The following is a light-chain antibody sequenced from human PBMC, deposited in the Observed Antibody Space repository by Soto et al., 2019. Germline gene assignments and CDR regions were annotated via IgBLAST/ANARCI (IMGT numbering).Light chain of an antibody. Sequence: HSVLTQPASVSVSPGQSITISCTRTSSDVGGYNYVSWYQQHPGKAPKLMIYDVSDRPSGVSNRFSGSKSGNTASLTISGLQAEDEADYYCNSYTSSSTFPCVFGTGTKVTVL. J-gene: IGLJ1*01. CDR3: NSYTSSSTFPCV. V-gene: IGLV2-14*01. CDR1: SSDVGGYNY. CDR2: DVS.